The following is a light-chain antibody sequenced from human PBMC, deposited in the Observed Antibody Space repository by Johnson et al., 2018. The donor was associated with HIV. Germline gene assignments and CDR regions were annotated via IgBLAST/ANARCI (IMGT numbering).Light chain of an antibody. CDR3: GTWDSSLSVGYV. CDR2: ENK. Sequence: QSVLTQPPSVSAAPGQMVSISCSGSSSNIGKNYVSWYQQFPGTAPKLLIHENKKRPSGIPDRFSGSKSGTSATLDITGLQTGDEAAYYCGTWDSSLSVGYVFGTGTKIPVL. V-gene: IGLV1-51*02. J-gene: IGLJ1*01. CDR1: SSNIGKNY.